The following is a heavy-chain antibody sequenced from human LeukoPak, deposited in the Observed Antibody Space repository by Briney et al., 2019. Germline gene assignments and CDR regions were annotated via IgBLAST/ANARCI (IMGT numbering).Heavy chain of an antibody. CDR1: GSTFSSYA. CDR2: ISGSGGRT. CDR3: ARAEDDSGTYSVGYFVF. Sequence: PGRCLRLSCAASGSTFSSYAMSWVRQAPGRGMEWVSAISGSGGRTYYADSVKGRFTISRDNSKNTLYLQMNSLRAEDTAIYYCARAEDDSGTYSVGYFVFWGEGTLVTVSS. J-gene: IGHJ4*02. V-gene: IGHV3-23*01. D-gene: IGHD3-10*01.